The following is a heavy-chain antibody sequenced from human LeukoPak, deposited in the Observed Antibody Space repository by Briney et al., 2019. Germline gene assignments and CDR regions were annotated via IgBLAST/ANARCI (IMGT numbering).Heavy chain of an antibody. CDR3: AKHPTWGVLNHFDY. CDR2: IKPDGNDK. V-gene: IGHV3-7*03. D-gene: IGHD3-16*01. J-gene: IGHJ4*02. CDR1: GFTFNIHW. Sequence: GGSLRLSCVASGFTFNIHWMTWVRQAPGKGLEWVATIKPDGNDKFLVNSVKGRFTISRDNSKNTLYLQMNSLRAEDTAVYYCAKHPTWGVLNHFDYWGQGTLVTVSS.